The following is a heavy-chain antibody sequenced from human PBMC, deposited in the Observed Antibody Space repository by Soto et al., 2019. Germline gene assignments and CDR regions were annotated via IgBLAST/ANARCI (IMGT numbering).Heavy chain of an antibody. J-gene: IGHJ5*02. D-gene: IGHD2-2*01. CDR2: INHSGST. CDR1: GGSFSGYY. CDR3: ARGWGSCSSTSCYGGINWFDP. V-gene: IGHV4-34*01. Sequence: QVQLQQWGAGLLKPSETLSLTCAVYGGSFSGYYWSWIRQPPGKGLEWIGEINHSGSTNYNPSLKSRVNISVDTSKNQFSLKLSSVTAADTAVYYCARGWGSCSSTSCYGGINWFDPWGQGTLVTVSS.